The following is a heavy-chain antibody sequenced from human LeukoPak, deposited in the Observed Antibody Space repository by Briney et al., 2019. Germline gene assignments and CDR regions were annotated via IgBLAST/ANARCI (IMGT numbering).Heavy chain of an antibody. V-gene: IGHV5-51*01. Sequence: GESLKISCKGSGYSFTSYWIGWVRQMPGKGLEWMGIIYPGDSDTRYSPSFQGQVTISADKSISTAYLQWSSLRSEDTAVYYCARDSWDSGSSYFDYWGQGTLVTVSS. CDR3: ARDSWDSGSSYFDY. CDR1: GYSFTSYW. CDR2: IYPGDSDT. D-gene: IGHD1-26*01. J-gene: IGHJ4*02.